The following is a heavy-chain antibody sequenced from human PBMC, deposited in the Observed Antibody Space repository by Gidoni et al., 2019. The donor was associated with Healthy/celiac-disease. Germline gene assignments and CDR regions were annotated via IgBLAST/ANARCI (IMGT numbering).Heavy chain of an antibody. J-gene: IGHJ3*02. D-gene: IGHD2-15*01. Sequence: QVQLQESGPGLAKPSQTLSLTSTVSGGSISSGGYYWHWIRQHPGKGLEWIGYIYYSGSTSYNPSLNSRVTISVDTSKNQFSLKLSSVTAADTAVYYCARFAYCSGGSCYSPDAFDIWGQGTMVTVS. CDR2: IYYSGST. V-gene: IGHV4-31*03. CDR3: ARFAYCSGGSCYSPDAFDI. CDR1: GGSISSGGYY.